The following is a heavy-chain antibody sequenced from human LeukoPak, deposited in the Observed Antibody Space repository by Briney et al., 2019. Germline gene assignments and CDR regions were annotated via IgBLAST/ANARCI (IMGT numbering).Heavy chain of an antibody. Sequence: GGSLRLSCAASGFTFSSYGMHWVHQAPGKGLEWVAVIWYDGSNKYYADSVKGRFTISRDNSKNTLYLQMNSLRAEDTAVYYCASSEFGDVATDYWGQGTLVTVSS. CDR1: GFTFSSYG. CDR2: IWYDGSNK. V-gene: IGHV3-33*01. D-gene: IGHD3-10*01. CDR3: ASSEFGDVATDY. J-gene: IGHJ4*02.